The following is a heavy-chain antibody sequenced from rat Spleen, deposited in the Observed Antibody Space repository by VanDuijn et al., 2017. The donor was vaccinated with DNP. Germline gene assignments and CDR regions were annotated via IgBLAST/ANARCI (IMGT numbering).Heavy chain of an antibody. V-gene: IGHV5-22*01. D-gene: IGHD5-1*01. CDR1: GFTFSNYG. CDR2: ISYDGGAT. J-gene: IGHJ4*01. CDR3: SRRNNWENVMDA. Sequence: EVQLVESGGGLVQPGRSMKLSCAASGFTFSNYGMAWVRQAPKRGLEWVAYISYDGGATYYRDSVKGQFTISRDNARSTLYLQMDSLTSEDTATYYCSRRNNWENVMDAWGQGTSVTVSS.